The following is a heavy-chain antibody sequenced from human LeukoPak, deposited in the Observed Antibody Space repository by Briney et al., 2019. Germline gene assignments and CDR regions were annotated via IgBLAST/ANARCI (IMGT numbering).Heavy chain of an antibody. CDR1: GYSISSAYY. Sequence: SETMSLTSAVSGYSISSAYYWGWIRQPPGKGLEWIGSIYQSRSTDYNPSLKSRVTISVDTSKDQCSLKLSSVTAADTAVYYCARVTVTTAAFDYWGQGTLVSVSS. J-gene: IGHJ4*02. CDR3: ARVTVTTAAFDY. D-gene: IGHD4-17*01. CDR2: IYQSRST. V-gene: IGHV4-38-2*01.